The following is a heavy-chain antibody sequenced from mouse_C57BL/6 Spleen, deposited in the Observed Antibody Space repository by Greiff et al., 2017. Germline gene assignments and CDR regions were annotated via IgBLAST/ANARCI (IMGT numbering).Heavy chain of an antibody. V-gene: IGHV1-81*01. Sequence: VQLQQSGAELARPGASVKLSCKASGYTFTSYGISWVKQRTGQGLEWIGEIYPRSGNTYYNEKFKGKATLTADKSSSTAYMELRSLTSEDSAVYFCARSGSAIHYAMDYWGQGTSVTVSS. J-gene: IGHJ4*01. CDR3: ARSGSAIHYAMDY. CDR2: IYPRSGNT. CDR1: GYTFTSYG. D-gene: IGHD1-3*01.